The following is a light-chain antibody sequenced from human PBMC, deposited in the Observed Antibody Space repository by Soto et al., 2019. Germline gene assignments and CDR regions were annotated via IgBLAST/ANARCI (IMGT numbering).Light chain of an antibody. J-gene: IGKJ1*01. V-gene: IGKV1-33*01. CDR3: QQYNNWPLWT. Sequence: DIQMTQSPSSLSASVGDRVTITCQASQDISNYLNWYQQKPGKAPKLLIYKASTLKSGVPSRFSGSGSGTEFTLTISSLQSEDFGVYYCQQYNNWPLWTFGQGTKVDI. CDR1: QDISNY. CDR2: KAS.